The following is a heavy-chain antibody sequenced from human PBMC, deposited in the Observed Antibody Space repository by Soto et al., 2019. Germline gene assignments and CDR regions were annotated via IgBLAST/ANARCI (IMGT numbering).Heavy chain of an antibody. CDR1: GGSITSYH. CDR2: TSYSGTT. D-gene: IGHD1-7*01. V-gene: IGHV4-59*12. Sequence: SETLSLTCIVSGGSITSYHWSWIRQSPEKGLEWIAHTSYSGTTNYNPSLQSRVTISVDTSKNQFTLKLTSVTAADTAVYYCARYVLELRNNWFDPWGQRTVVTVSS. J-gene: IGHJ5*02. CDR3: ARYVLELRNNWFDP.